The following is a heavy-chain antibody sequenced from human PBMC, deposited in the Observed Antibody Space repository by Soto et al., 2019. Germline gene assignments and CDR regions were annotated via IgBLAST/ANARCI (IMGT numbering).Heavy chain of an antibody. V-gene: IGHV1-18*01. J-gene: IGHJ5*02. CDR1: GYTFTSYG. CDR3: ARIGEDSSGHNWFDP. Sequence: ASVKVSCKASGYTFTSYGISWVRQAPGQGLEWMGWISAYNGNTNYAQKLQGRVTMTTDTSTSTAHMELRSLRSDDTAAYYCARIGEDSSGHNWFDPWGQGTLVTVSS. CDR2: ISAYNGNT. D-gene: IGHD3-22*01.